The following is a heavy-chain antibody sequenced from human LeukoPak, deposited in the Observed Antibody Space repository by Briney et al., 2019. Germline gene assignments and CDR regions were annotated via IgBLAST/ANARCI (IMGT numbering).Heavy chain of an antibody. CDR2: IYTSGST. CDR3: ARDRVVVTARQNYYMDV. V-gene: IGHV4-61*09. Sequence: PSQTLSLTYTVSGGSISSGGYYWSWIRQPVGKGLEWIGHIYTSGSTNYNPSLKSRVTISVDTSKNQFSLKLSSVTAADTAVYYCARDRVVVTARQNYYMDVWGKGTTVTVSS. D-gene: IGHD2-15*01. CDR1: GGSISSGGYY. J-gene: IGHJ6*03.